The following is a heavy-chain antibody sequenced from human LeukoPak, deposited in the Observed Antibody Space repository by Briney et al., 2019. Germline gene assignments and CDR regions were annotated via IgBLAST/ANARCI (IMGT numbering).Heavy chain of an antibody. CDR3: ARENVLRYFDWLLSAGAWYYYYYMDV. V-gene: IGHV3-7*01. D-gene: IGHD3-9*01. CDR1: GFTFSSYW. CDR2: IKQDGSEK. J-gene: IGHJ6*03. Sequence: QTGGSLRLSCAASGFTFSSYWMSWVRQAPGKGLEWVANIKQDGSEKYYVDSVKGRFTISRDNAKNSLYLQMNSLRAEDTAVYYCARENVLRYFDWLLSAGAWYYYYYMDVWGKGTTVTVSS.